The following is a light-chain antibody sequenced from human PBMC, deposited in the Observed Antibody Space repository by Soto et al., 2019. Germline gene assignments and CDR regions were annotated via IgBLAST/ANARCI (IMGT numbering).Light chain of an antibody. Sequence: EIVLTQSPGTLSLSPGERATLSCRAIQSFSSSYLAWYQQKPGQAPRLLIYGASSSATGIPDRFSGSGSGTDFTLTISSLEPEDFSVYYCQHYGSALFTFGPGTKVDVK. V-gene: IGKV3-20*01. CDR1: QSFSSSY. CDR3: QHYGSALFT. J-gene: IGKJ3*01. CDR2: GAS.